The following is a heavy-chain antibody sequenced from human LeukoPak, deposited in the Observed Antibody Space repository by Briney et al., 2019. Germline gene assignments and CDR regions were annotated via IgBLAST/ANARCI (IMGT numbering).Heavy chain of an antibody. V-gene: IGHV4-4*07. J-gene: IGHJ4*02. CDR1: GVSISTHY. CDR2: IHSNGNS. D-gene: IGHD3-3*01. Sequence: KPSGTLSLTCAVSGVSISTHYWSWIREPAGKGLEWIGRIHSNGNSNFNPSLKSRVDMSVDMSKNQFSLKLYSVTAADTAVYFCARIYDFWSNSIYYFDYWGQGALVTVSS. CDR3: ARIYDFWSNSIYYFDY.